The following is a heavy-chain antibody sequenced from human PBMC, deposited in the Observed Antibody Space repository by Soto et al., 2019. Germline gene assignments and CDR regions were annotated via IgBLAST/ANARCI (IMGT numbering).Heavy chain of an antibody. CDR3: ARDQRAGRLRNPIVY. V-gene: IGHV3-11*01. CDR1: GFTFSDYY. Sequence: GGSLRLSCAASGFTFSDYYMSWIRQAPGKGLEWVSYISSSGSTIYYADSVKGRFTISRDNAKNSLYLQMNSLRAEDTAVYYCARDQRAGRLRNPIVYWGQGTLVTVSS. D-gene: IGHD5-12*01. J-gene: IGHJ4*02. CDR2: ISSSGSTI.